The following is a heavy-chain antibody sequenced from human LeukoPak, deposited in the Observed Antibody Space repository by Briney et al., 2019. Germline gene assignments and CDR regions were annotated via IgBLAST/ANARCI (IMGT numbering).Heavy chain of an antibody. J-gene: IGHJ4*02. V-gene: IGHV3-72*01. CDR1: GFTFSDHY. CDR2: TRNKVHSYTT. CDR3: ARGYGSGSYYTPFDY. D-gene: IGHD3-10*01. Sequence: GGSLRLSCAASGFTFSDHYMDWVRQAPGRGLEWVGRTRNKVHSYTTEYAASVKGRFTISRDDSKSLLYLQMNSLKTEDTAVYYCARGYGSGSYYTPFDYWGQGTLVTVSS.